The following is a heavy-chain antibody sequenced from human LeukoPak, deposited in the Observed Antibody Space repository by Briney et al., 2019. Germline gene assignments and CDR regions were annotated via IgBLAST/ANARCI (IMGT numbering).Heavy chain of an antibody. Sequence: ASVRVSCKVSGSTLSKISIDWVRQAPGKGPEWMGSVGHEDGTTIHAQKFQGRFNMTVDTATDTAYMEMSSLMSGDTAIYYCATGAIVFDYWGQGTLVTVSS. CDR2: VGHEDGTT. J-gene: IGHJ4*02. CDR3: ATGAIVFDY. V-gene: IGHV1-24*01. CDR1: GSTLSKIS. D-gene: IGHD3-22*01.